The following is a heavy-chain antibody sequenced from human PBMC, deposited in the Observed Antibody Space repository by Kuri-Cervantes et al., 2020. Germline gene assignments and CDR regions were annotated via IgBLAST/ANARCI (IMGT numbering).Heavy chain of an antibody. CDR3: ASNSFDSSAYYYFDY. CDR2: IYHSGST. D-gene: IGHD3-22*01. CDR1: GYSISSGYY. V-gene: IGHV4-38-2*02. J-gene: IGHJ4*02. Sequence: SETLSLTCTVSGYSISSGYYWGWIRQPPGKGLEWIGSIYHSGSTFYNPSPKSRVTISVDTSKNQFSLKLTSVTAADTAVYYCASNSFDSSAYYYFDYWGQGTLVTVSS.